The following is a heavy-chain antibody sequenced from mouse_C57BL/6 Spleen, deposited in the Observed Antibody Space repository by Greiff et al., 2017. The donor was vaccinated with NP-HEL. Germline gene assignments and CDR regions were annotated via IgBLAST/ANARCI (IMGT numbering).Heavy chain of an antibody. V-gene: IGHV1-78*01. CDR1: GYTFTDHT. CDR3: ARRITGTSWFAY. CDR2: IYPRDGST. J-gene: IGHJ3*01. Sequence: VQLQQSDAELVKPGASVKISCKVSGYTFTDHTIHWMKQRPEQGLEWIGYIYPRDGSTKYNEQFKGKATLTADKSSRTAYMQLNSLTSEDSAVYCCARRITGTSWFAYWGQGTLVTVSA. D-gene: IGHD4-1*01.